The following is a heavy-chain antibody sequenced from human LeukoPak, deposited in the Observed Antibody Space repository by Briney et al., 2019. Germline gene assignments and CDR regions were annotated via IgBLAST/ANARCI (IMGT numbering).Heavy chain of an antibody. V-gene: IGHV3-23*01. D-gene: IGHD3-16*01. J-gene: IGHJ6*02. CDR1: GFTFSDYA. CDR3: ATYTNWVAGDV. Sequence: GGSLRLSCAASGFTFSDYAMSWVRQAPGKGPEWVSAITGGGRTYYADSVKGRFTISRDNARNSLYLQMSSLRAEDTAVYYCATYTNWVAGDVWGQGTTVSVSS. CDR2: ITGGGRT.